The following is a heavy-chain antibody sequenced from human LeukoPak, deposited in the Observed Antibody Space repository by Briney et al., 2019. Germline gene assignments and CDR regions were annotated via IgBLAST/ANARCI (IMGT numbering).Heavy chain of an antibody. CDR3: ARDYSDGGGGRYFAWLLIF. J-gene: IGHJ4*02. V-gene: IGHV3-48*04. CDR1: GFTFSSNG. Sequence: GGSLRLSCAASGFTFSSNGMNWVRQAPGKGREGVAVICINGGTKYYADSMKGRFTISRDNSKNSLYLQMNSRRGRDPAVHYCARDYSDGGGGRYFAWLLIFWGQGTLVTVSS. CDR2: ICINGGTK. D-gene: IGHD3-9*01.